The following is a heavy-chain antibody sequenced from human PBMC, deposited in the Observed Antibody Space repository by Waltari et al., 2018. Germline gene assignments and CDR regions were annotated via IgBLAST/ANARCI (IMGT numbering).Heavy chain of an antibody. CDR3: ARDLSSSWYGHYYYYGMDV. CDR1: VGPVSRSNL. J-gene: IGHJ6*02. CDR2: IYTGGST. Sequence: VHLQESGPGLVKPSGTLSLTSAVSVGPVSRSNLSRWVRPPPGKGREWVSVIYTGGSTYYADSVKGRITISRDNSKNTMYLQMNSLRAEDTAVYYCARDLSSSWYGHYYYYGMDVWGQGTTVTVSS. V-gene: IGHV3-66*02. D-gene: IGHD6-13*01.